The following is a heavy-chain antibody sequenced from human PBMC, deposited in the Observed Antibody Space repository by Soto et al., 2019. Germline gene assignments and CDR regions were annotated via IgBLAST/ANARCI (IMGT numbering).Heavy chain of an antibody. Sequence: YETLSLTCTVSGAALSRAGYFYTCIRQPPGKELEWLGYIYDSGGTNYKPSLKSRVIISLDKSKSQFCQRLISVTAADSAVYYGPRKPSDDNYYEPGGQGSL. V-gene: IGHV4-61*08. J-gene: IGHJ5*02. CDR2: IYDSGGT. CDR1: GAALSRAGYF. CDR3: PRKPSDDNYYEP.